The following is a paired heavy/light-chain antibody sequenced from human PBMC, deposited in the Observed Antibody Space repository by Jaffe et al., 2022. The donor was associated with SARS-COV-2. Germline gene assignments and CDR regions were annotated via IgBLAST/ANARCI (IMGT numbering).Heavy chain of an antibody. J-gene: IGHJ5*02. CDR3: ARASGQAVPAAPGHNWFDP. V-gene: IGHV4-39*01. D-gene: IGHD2-2*01. CDR2: FSYSGST. CDR1: GGSISSSSYY. Sequence: QLQLQESGPGLVKPSETLSLTCTVSGGSISSSSYYWGWIRQSPGKGLEWIGFIYYSESFSYSGSTHYNPSLTSRVTISVDTSKNQFTLNLSSVTAADTAVYYCARASGQAVPAAPGHNWFDPWGQGILVTVSS.
Light chain of an antibody. Sequence: ETVLTQSPGTLSLSPGERATLSCRASQSVSSSYLAWYQQKPGQAPRLLIYGASSRATGIPDRFSGSGSGTDFTLTISRMEPEDFAVYYCQQYVSSPYTFGQGTKLEIK. CDR1: QSVSSSY. CDR3: QQYVSSPYT. J-gene: IGKJ2*01. CDR2: GAS. V-gene: IGKV3-20*01.